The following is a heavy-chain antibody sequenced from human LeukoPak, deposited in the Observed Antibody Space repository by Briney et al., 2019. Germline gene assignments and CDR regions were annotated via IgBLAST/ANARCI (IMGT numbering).Heavy chain of an antibody. CDR3: ARDPGFGIAAAPLTADIYGMDV. CDR1: GYTFTSYY. V-gene: IGHV1-46*01. Sequence: ASVKVSCTASGYTFTSYYMHWVRQAPGQGLEWMGIINPSGGSTSYAQKFQGRVTMTRDTSTSTVYMELSSLRSEDTAVYYCARDPGFGIAAAPLTADIYGMDVWGQGTTVTVSS. J-gene: IGHJ6*02. CDR2: INPSGGST. D-gene: IGHD6-13*01.